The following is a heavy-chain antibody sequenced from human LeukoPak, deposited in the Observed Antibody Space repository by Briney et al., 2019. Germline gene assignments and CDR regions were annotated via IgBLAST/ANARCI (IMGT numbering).Heavy chain of an antibody. CDR1: GFTFSSYS. CDR2: ISSSSSYI. D-gene: IGHD3-16*01. Sequence: KSGGSLRLSCAASGFTFSSYSMNWVRQAPGKGLEWVSSISSSSSYIYYADSVKGRFTISRDNAKNSLYLQMNSLRAEDTAVYYCARDFGGVRVFDYWGQGTLVTVSS. CDR3: ARDFGGVRVFDY. J-gene: IGHJ4*02. V-gene: IGHV3-21*01.